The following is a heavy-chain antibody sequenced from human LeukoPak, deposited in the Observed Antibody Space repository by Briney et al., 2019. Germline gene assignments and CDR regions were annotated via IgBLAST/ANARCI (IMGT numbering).Heavy chain of an antibody. J-gene: IGHJ4*02. CDR1: GGSISSGGYF. D-gene: IGHD6-6*01. CDR3: ASVPYSSSSVEY. CDR2: ISYSGGT. Sequence: PSETLSLTCTVSGGSISSGGYFWSWIRQHPGKGLEWIGYISYSGGTYYNPSPKSRVTISVDTSKNQFSLKLSSVSAADTAVYYCASVPYSSSSVEYWGQGTLVTVSS. V-gene: IGHV4-31*03.